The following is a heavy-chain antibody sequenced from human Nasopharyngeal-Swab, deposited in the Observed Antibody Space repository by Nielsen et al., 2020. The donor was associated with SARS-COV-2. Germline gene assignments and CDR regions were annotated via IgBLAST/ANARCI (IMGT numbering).Heavy chain of an antibody. CDR1: GFTVNANY. Sequence: GESLKISCAASGFTVNANYMNWVRQAPGKGLEWVSFISRSGGTYYADSVKGRFSISRDDSKNTVYLQMNSLRAEDTAVYYCARDASGSYFVDVWGQGTLVRVSS. J-gene: IGHJ4*02. CDR3: ARDASGSYFVDV. CDR2: ISRSGGT. D-gene: IGHD1-26*01. V-gene: IGHV3-66*01.